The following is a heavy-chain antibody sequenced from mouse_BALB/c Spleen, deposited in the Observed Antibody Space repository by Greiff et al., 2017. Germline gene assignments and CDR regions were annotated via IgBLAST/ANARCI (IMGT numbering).Heavy chain of an antibody. J-gene: IGHJ2*01. CDR3: ARGSYYGNYFDD. Sequence: EVMLVESGGGLVKPGGSLKLSCAASGFTFSSYAMSWVRQSPEKRLEWVAEISSGGSYTYYPDTVTGRFTISRDNAKNTLYLEMSSLRSEDTAMYYCARGSYYGNYFDDWGQGTTLTVSS. D-gene: IGHD2-10*01. CDR2: ISSGGSYT. V-gene: IGHV5-9-4*01. CDR1: GFTFSSYA.